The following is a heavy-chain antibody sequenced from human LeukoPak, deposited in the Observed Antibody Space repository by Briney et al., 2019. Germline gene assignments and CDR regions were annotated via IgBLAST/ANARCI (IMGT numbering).Heavy chain of an antibody. J-gene: IGHJ4*02. CDR1: GGSVSSGNYY. D-gene: IGHD1-26*01. V-gene: IGHV4-61*01. Sequence: PSETLSLTCTVSGGSVSSGNYYWNWIRQPPGKGLEWIGYIYYSGNANYNPSLKSRVTISVDTSKNQFSLNVSSVTAADTAVYYCARDCDPGSYCEGSFDYWGQGTLVTVSS. CDR2: IYYSGNA. CDR3: ARDCDPGSYCEGSFDY.